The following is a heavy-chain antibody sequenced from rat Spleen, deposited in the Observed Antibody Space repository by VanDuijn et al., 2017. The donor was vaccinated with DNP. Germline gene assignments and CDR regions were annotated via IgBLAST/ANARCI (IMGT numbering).Heavy chain of an antibody. V-gene: IGHV5-20*01. CDR3: TREEDYFDY. CDR2: IRYDGGST. CDR1: GFTFSDYY. J-gene: IGHJ2*01. Sequence: EVPLVESGGGLVQPGRSLKLSCAASGFTFSDYYMAWVRQAPTKGLEWVAYIRYDGGSTNYGDSVKGRFTISRDNAKSTLYLQMNSLRSEDTATYYCTREEDYFDYWGQGVMVTVSS.